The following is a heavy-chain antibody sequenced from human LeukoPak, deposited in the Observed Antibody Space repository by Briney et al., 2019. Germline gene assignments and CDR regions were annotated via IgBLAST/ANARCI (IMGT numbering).Heavy chain of an antibody. D-gene: IGHD3-10*01. CDR3: ARDRAQYYYGSGSYRPYYYGMDV. CDR1: GFTFSDYY. V-gene: IGHV3-11*05. Sequence: GGSLRLSCAASGFTFSDYYMSWIRQAPGKGLEWVSYISSSSSYTNYADSVKGRFTISRDNAKNSLYLQMNSLRAEDTAVYYCARDRAQYYYGSGSYRPYYYGMDVWGQGTTVTVSS. J-gene: IGHJ6*02. CDR2: ISSSSSYT.